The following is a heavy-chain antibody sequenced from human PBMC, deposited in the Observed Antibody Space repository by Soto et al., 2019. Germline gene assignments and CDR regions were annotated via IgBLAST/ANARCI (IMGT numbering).Heavy chain of an antibody. CDR3: AKGGLELANWFDP. CDR2: ISYDGSNK. D-gene: IGHD1-7*01. Sequence: GGSLRLSCAPSGFTFSSYGMHWVRQAPGKGLEWVAVISYDGSNKYYADSVKGRFTISRDNSKNTLYLQMNSLRAEDTAVYYCAKGGLELANWFDPWGQGTLVTVS. CDR1: GFTFSSYG. V-gene: IGHV3-30*18. J-gene: IGHJ5*02.